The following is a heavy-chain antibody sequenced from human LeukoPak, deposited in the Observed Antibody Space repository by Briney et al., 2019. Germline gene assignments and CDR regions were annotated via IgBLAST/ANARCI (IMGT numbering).Heavy chain of an antibody. CDR1: GDSISSYY. Sequence: SEALSLTCTVSGDSISSYYWSWIRQPPGEGLEWIGYIYYSGSTNYNPSLKSRVTISVDTSKNQFSLKLSSVTAVDTAVYYCARGPVGGATYYDGDAFDIWGQGTMVTVSS. CDR3: ARGPVGGATYYDGDAFDI. V-gene: IGHV4-59*01. J-gene: IGHJ3*02. CDR2: IYYSGST. D-gene: IGHD1-26*01.